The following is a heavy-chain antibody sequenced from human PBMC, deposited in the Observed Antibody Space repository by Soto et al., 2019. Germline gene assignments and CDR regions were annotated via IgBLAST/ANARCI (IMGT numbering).Heavy chain of an antibody. CDR3: ARLPYYDSPPVTFDI. Sequence: QLQLQESGPGLMKPSETLSLTCTVSGGSISSSHYYWGWIRQPPGKGLEWVGSIYSSVSTHYNPSLESRVAISVDTSKNQFSPKLSSATAAVTAVYYCARLPYYDSPPVTFDIWGQGTMVTVSS. V-gene: IGHV4-39*01. D-gene: IGHD3-22*01. CDR1: GGSISSSHYY. CDR2: IYSSVST. J-gene: IGHJ3*02.